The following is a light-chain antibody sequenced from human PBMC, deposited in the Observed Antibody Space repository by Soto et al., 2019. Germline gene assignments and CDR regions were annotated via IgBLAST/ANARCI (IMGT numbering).Light chain of an antibody. CDR1: QSVSSN. CDR2: GAS. Sequence: EIVMTQSPATLSVSPGERATLSCRASQSVSSNLAWYQQKPGQAPRLLIYGASTRATGIPARFSGSGSGTEFTLTISSLRSEDYAVYYCQQYNNWPLTFGGGTTVEIK. J-gene: IGKJ4*01. V-gene: IGKV3-15*01. CDR3: QQYNNWPLT.